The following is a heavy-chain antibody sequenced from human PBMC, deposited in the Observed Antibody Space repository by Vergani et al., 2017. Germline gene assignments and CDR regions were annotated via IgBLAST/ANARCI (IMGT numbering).Heavy chain of an antibody. CDR2: ISSSGSTI. Sequence: QVQLVESGGGLVKPGGSLRLSCAASGFTFSDYYMSWIRQAPGKGLEWVSYISSSGSTIYYADSVKGRFTISRDNAKNSLYLQMNSLRAEDTAVYYCARGADYDFWSGYFFSMAMDVWGQGTTVTVSS. CDR1: GFTFSDYY. D-gene: IGHD3-3*01. V-gene: IGHV3-11*04. CDR3: ARGADYDFWSGYFFSMAMDV. J-gene: IGHJ6*02.